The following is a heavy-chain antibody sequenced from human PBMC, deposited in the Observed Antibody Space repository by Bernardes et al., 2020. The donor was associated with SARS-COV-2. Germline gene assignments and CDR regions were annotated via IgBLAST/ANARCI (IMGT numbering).Heavy chain of an antibody. J-gene: IGHJ6*02. CDR2: IYYSGST. Sequence: TLSLTCTVSGGSISSYYWSWIRQPPGKGLEWIGYIYYSGSTNYNPSLKSRVTISVDTSKNQFSLKLSSVTAADTAVYYCARQDIGAIFGVVITPAGMDVWGPVTTDTGS. V-gene: IGHV4-59*08. CDR3: ARQDIGAIFGVVITPAGMDV. D-gene: IGHD3-3*01. CDR1: GGSISSYY.